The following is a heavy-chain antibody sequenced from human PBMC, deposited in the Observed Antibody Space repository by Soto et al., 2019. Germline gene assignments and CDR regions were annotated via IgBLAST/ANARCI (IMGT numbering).Heavy chain of an antibody. CDR3: ARHFQYSGYVSYYFYDMDV. CDR1: GGSIGSYF. J-gene: IGHJ6*03. V-gene: IGHV4-59*08. CDR2: IYYSGST. D-gene: IGHD5-12*01. Sequence: PLETLCLTCTVSGGSIGSYFVRWIRQPQGKGLEWIRYIYYSGSTYYNPSLKSRVTISVDTSKNLFFLKLSSVTAADTAVYYCARHFQYSGYVSYYFYDMDVWGKGTTVTVSS.